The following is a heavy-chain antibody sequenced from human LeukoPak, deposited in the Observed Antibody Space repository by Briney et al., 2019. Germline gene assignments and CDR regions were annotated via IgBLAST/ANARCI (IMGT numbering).Heavy chain of an antibody. V-gene: IGHV3-15*07. CDR3: ATDSYDYA. CDR2: IMSNSDGGTI. Sequence: GGSLRLSCATSGLSCSNAWMNWVRQAPGKGLEWVGRIMSNSDGGTIDYAASVKDRFTLSRDDSKNTLYLQWNSLQTADTAVYYCATDSYDYAGGQGTLVTVSS. CDR1: GLSCSNAW. J-gene: IGHJ4*02. D-gene: IGHD4-17*01.